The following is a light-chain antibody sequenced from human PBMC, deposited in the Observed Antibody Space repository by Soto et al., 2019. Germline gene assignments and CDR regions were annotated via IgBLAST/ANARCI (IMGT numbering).Light chain of an antibody. CDR1: QSVSDS. J-gene: IGKJ4*02. V-gene: IGKV3-11*01. Sequence: EIVLTQKPATLSLSAGERVTVAXRASQSVSDSFAWYQQQPGXTPRXXXYDXSNRATGIPARLSGSGSGTDFTLPITSREPDDFELYYCQQHINWTLTFGGGTKVDIK. CDR3: QQHINWTLT. CDR2: DXS.